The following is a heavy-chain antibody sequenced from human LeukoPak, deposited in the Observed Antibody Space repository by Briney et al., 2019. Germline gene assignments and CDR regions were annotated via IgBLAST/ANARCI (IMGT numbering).Heavy chain of an antibody. J-gene: IGHJ6*03. D-gene: IGHD3-10*01. V-gene: IGHV4-61*02. Sequence: SQTLSLTCTVSGASINSGSYYWTWIRQPAGKGLEWIGRIYTSGSTNYNPSLKSRVTISLDTSKNHFSLKLDSVTAADTAVYYCARDSYGSGSSYNDYYYYMDVWGKGTTVTIS. CDR3: ARDSYGSGSSYNDYYYYMDV. CDR1: GASINSGSYY. CDR2: IYTSGST.